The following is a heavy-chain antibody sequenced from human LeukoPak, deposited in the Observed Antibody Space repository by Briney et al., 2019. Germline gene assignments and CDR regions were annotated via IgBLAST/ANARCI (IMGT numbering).Heavy chain of an antibody. CDR1: GGSISSSSYY. CDR3: ARQPYSSSDGSRY. Sequence: KPSETLSLTCTVSGGSISSSSYYWGWIRQPQGKGLVWIGSIYYSGSTYYNPSLKSRVTISVDTSKNQFSLKLSSVTAADTAVYYCARQPYSSSDGSRYWGQGTLVTVSS. D-gene: IGHD6-13*01. J-gene: IGHJ4*02. V-gene: IGHV4-39*01. CDR2: IYYSGST.